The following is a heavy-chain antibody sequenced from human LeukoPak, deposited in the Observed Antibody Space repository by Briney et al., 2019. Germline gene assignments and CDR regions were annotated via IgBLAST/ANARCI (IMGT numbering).Heavy chain of an antibody. CDR3: AKARYDSSGYSTDS. V-gene: IGHV3-23*01. Sequence: GGSLRLSCAASGFTFSSYGMTWVRQDPGKGLQWVAAISGSGGSTYYADSVKGRFTISRDNFKNTLYLQMNSLRAEDTAVYYCAKARYDSSGYSTDSWGQGTLVTVSS. CDR1: GFTFSSYG. D-gene: IGHD3-22*01. CDR2: ISGSGGST. J-gene: IGHJ4*02.